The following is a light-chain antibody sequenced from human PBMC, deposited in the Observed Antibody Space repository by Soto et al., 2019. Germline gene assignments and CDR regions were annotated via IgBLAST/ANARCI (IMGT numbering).Light chain of an antibody. Sequence: QSVLTQPPSASGTPGQRVTISCSGSSSNIGSHTVNWYQQLPGTAPKLPIYSNNQRPSGVPDRFSGSKPGTSASLAISGLQSEDEADYYCAAWDDSLNGVVFGGGTKVTVL. CDR2: SNN. V-gene: IGLV1-44*01. CDR1: SSNIGSHT. J-gene: IGLJ2*01. CDR3: AAWDDSLNGVV.